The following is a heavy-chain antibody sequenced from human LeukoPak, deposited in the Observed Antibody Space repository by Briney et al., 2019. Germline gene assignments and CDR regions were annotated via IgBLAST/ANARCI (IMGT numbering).Heavy chain of an antibody. CDR2: INPSGGST. D-gene: IGHD3-10*01. CDR3: ARALYGFGFDY. CDR1: GYTFTSYY. Sequence: GASVKVSCKASGYTFTSYYMHWVRQAPGQGLEWMGIINPSGGSTSYAQKFQGRVTMTRDMSTSTVYMELSSLRSEDTAVYYCARALYGFGFDYWGQGTLVTVSS. V-gene: IGHV1-46*01. J-gene: IGHJ4*02.